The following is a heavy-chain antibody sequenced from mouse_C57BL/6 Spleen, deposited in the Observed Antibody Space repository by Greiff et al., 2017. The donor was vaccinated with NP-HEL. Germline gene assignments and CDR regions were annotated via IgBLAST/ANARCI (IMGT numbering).Heavy chain of an antibody. CDR2: IRSKSNNYAT. V-gene: IGHV10-1*01. J-gene: IGHJ4*01. Sequence: EVKLVESGGGLVQPKGSLKLSCAASGFSFNTYAMNWVRQAPGKGLEWVARIRSKSNNYATYYADSVKDRFTISRDDSESMLYLQMNNLKTEDTAMYYCVRHPIYYGTNAMDYWGQGTSVTVSS. CDR3: VRHPIYYGTNAMDY. D-gene: IGHD2-1*01. CDR1: GFSFNTYA.